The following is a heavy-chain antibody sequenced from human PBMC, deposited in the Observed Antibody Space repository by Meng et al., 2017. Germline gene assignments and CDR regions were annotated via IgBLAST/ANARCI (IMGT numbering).Heavy chain of an antibody. V-gene: IGHV4-31*03. J-gene: IGHJ3*02. Sequence: QLQESGPELGKPSQTLSLTCTFYGGSISSGGYYWSWIRQHPGKGLEWIGYIYYSGSTYYNPSLKSRVTISVDTSKNQFSLKLSSVTAADTAVYYCARDQGWLPFRDAFDIWGQGTMVTVSS. CDR2: IYYSGST. CDR1: GGSISSGGYY. D-gene: IGHD5-24*01. CDR3: ARDQGWLPFRDAFDI.